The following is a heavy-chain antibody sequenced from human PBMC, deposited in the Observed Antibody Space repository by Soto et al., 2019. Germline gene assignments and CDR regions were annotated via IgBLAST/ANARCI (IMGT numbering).Heavy chain of an antibody. CDR1: GFTFSDYY. CDR2: ISSSSSYT. D-gene: IGHD2-2*01. J-gene: IGHJ4*02. Sequence: LRLSCAASGFTFSDYYMSWIRQAPGKGLEWVSYISSSSSYTNYADSVKGRFTISRDNAKNSLYLQMNSLRAEDTAVYYCARDEDIVVVPAAAPPTHWGQGTLVTVSS. CDR3: ARDEDIVVVPAAAPPTH. V-gene: IGHV3-11*06.